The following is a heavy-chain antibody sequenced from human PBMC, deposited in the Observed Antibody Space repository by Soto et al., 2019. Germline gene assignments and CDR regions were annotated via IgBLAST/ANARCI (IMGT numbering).Heavy chain of an antibody. CDR1: GFSLSTSGMC. D-gene: IGHD6-19*01. CDR3: ARILASSGWYYFDY. CDR2: IDWDDDK. V-gene: IGHV2-70*01. J-gene: IGHJ4*02. Sequence: GSGPTLVNPTQTLTLTCTFSGFSLSTSGMCVSWIRQPPGKALEWLALIDWDDDKYYSTSLKTRLTISKDTPKNQVVLTMTNMDPVDSATYYCARILASSGWYYFDYWGQGTLVTVSS.